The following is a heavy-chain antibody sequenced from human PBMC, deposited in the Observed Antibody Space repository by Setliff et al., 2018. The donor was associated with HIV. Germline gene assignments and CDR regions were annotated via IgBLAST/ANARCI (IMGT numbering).Heavy chain of an antibody. CDR2: VYTSGSI. J-gene: IGHJ6*02. CDR3: AREGGYFDWLGYYYYYGLDV. V-gene: IGHV4-61*09. Sequence: PSETLSLTCTVSGGSLSSGDYSWSWIRQPAGKGLEWIGHVYTSGSINYNPSLKSRVTISVEMSKNQLSLNMTSVTAADTAVYYCAREGGYFDWLGYYYYYGLDVWGPGTTVTV. D-gene: IGHD3-9*01. CDR1: GGSLSSGDYS.